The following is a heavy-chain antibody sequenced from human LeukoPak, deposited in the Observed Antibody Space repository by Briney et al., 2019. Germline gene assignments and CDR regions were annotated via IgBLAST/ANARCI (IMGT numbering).Heavy chain of an antibody. D-gene: IGHD6-13*01. Sequence: GESLKISWKGAGYSFTNHWIGWVRQMPGKGLQWMGIIYPGDSDTRYGPSFQGQVTIPADKSINTAYLQWSSLKASDTAMYYCARSSSWYNYYMDVWGKGTTVTVSS. V-gene: IGHV5-51*01. CDR1: GYSFTNHW. J-gene: IGHJ6*03. CDR3: ARSSSWYNYYMDV. CDR2: IYPGDSDT.